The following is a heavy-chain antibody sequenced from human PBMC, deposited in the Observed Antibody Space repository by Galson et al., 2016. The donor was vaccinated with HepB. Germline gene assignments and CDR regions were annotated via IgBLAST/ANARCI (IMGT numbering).Heavy chain of an antibody. J-gene: IGHJ3*01. V-gene: IGHV1-18*04. D-gene: IGHD3-10*01. CDR1: GYTLTSHA. CDR3: ARPFGSGNYDAFDA. Sequence: SCKASGYTLTSHAINWVRQAPGQGLEWMGWISAHNGNTNYAQSLQGRVTLTTETSTNTAYMELRSLRSDDTALYYCARPFGSGNYDAFDAWGQGTMVTVSS. CDR2: ISAHNGNT.